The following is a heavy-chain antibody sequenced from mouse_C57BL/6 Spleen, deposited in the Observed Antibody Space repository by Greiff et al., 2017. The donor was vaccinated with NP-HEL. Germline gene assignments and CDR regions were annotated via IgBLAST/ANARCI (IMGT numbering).Heavy chain of an antibody. D-gene: IGHD2-4*01. CDR3: ARSSLYYDYDLYYFDY. CDR2: INPSNGGT. V-gene: IGHV1-53*01. CDR1: GYTFTSYW. Sequence: QVQLQQPGTELVKPGASVKLSCKASGYTFTSYWMHWVKQRPGQGLEWIGNINPSNGGTNYNEKFKSKATLTVDKSSSTAYMQLSSLTSDDSAVYYCARSSLYYDYDLYYFDYWGQGTTLTVSS. J-gene: IGHJ2*01.